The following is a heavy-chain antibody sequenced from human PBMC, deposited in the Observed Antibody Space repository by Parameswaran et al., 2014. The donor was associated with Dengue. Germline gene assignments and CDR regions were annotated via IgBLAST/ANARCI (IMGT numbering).Heavy chain of an antibody. CDR3: ARDRGEYLGMDV. Sequence: WVRQAPGQGLEWMGGIIPIFGTANYAQKFQGRVTITADESTSTAYMELSSLRSEDTAVYYCARDRGEYLGMDVWGQGTTVTVSS. J-gene: IGHJ6*02. CDR2: IIPIFGTA. V-gene: IGHV1-69*01. D-gene: IGHD2/OR15-2a*01.